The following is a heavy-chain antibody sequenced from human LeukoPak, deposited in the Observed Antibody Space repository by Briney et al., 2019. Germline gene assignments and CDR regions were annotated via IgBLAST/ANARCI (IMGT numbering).Heavy chain of an antibody. J-gene: IGHJ4*02. V-gene: IGHV4-38-2*01. CDR3: AMQSIAARKVYDRFDY. CDR1: GYSISSGYY. CDR2: IYHSGST. D-gene: IGHD6-6*01. Sequence: SETLSLTCSVSGYSISSGYYWGWLRPPPGKGLEWVGSIYHSGSTYYIPSLKSRVTISVDPSKNQFSPKLSSVTAADAAVYYCAMQSIAARKVYDRFDYWGQGTLVTVSS.